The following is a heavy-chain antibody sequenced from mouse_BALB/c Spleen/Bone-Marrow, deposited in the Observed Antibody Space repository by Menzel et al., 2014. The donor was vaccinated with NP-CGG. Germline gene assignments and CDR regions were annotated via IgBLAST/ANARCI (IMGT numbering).Heavy chain of an antibody. CDR2: IWAGGNT. V-gene: IGHV2-9*02. CDR1: GFSLTSYG. CDR3: ASSYYGTSQFAY. J-gene: IGHJ3*01. D-gene: IGHD1-1*01. Sequence: VNLVDSGPGLVAPSQSLSITCTVSGFSLTSYGVHWVRQPPGKGLEWLGVIWAGGNTIYNSALMSRLSINKDNSKSHVFLEMNSLQTDDTAMYSCASSYYGTSQFAYWGQGTLVTVSA.